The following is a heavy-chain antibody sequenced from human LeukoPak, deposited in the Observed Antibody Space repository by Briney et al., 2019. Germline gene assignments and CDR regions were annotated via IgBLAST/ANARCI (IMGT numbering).Heavy chain of an antibody. J-gene: IGHJ4*02. V-gene: IGHV4-31*03. D-gene: IGHD3-22*01. Sequence: ASETLSLTCTVSGGSISSGGYYWSWIRQHPGKGLEWIGYIYYSGSTYYNPSLKSRVTISVDTSKNQFSLKLSSVTAADTAVYYCARVEYYDSSGLDYWGQGTLVTVSS. CDR2: IYYSGST. CDR3: ARVEYYDSSGLDY. CDR1: GGSISSGGYY.